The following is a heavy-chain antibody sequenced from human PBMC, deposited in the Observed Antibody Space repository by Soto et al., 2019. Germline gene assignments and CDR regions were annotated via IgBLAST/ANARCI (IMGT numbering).Heavy chain of an antibody. V-gene: IGHV3-23*01. J-gene: IGHJ5*02. Sequence: GSLRLSCAASGFTFSSSAMSWVRQAPGKGLEWVSAISGSGGSTYYADSVKGRFTISRDNSKNTLYLQMNSLRAEDTAVYYCAKDLSYDFWYCFDPWGQGTLVTVS. CDR1: GFTFSSSA. CDR3: AKDLSYDFWYCFDP. D-gene: IGHD3-3*01. CDR2: ISGSGGST.